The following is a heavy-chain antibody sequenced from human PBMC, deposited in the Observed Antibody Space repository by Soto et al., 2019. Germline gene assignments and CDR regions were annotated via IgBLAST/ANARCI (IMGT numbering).Heavy chain of an antibody. CDR1: GVSIPNYY. D-gene: IGHD1-20*01. Sequence: PSETLSLTCSVFGVSIPNYYWTWIRHSPGKGLEWIGYVYHTGNTYYNPSLRSRVTISLDTSKNQVSLRLRSVTAADTAVYYCAREQYNWKLWGQGTLVT. J-gene: IGHJ4*02. V-gene: IGHV4-59*01. CDR2: VYHTGNT. CDR3: AREQYNWKL.